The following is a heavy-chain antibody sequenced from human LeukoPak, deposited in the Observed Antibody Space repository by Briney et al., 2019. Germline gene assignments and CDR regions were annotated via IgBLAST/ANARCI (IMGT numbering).Heavy chain of an antibody. Sequence: GASVTVSCKASGYTFTGYYMHWVRQAPGQGLEWMGWINPNSGGSNYAQKFQGRVTMTRDTSISTAYMELSRLRSDDTAVYYCARALVVMGVDPWGQGTLVTVSS. J-gene: IGHJ5*02. CDR1: GYTFTGYY. CDR3: ARALVVMGVDP. D-gene: IGHD2-15*01. V-gene: IGHV1-2*02. CDR2: INPNSGGS.